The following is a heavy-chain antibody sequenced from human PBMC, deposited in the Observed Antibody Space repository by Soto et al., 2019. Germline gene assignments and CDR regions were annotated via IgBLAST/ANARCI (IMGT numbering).Heavy chain of an antibody. Sequence: SVKVSCKASGGTFSSYTISWVRQAPGQGLEWMGRIIPILGIANYAQKFQGRVTITADKSTSTAYMELSSLRSEDTAVYYCARDSGDYHFDPWGQGTLVTVSS. J-gene: IGHJ5*02. CDR1: GGTFSSYT. CDR2: IIPILGIA. V-gene: IGHV1-69*04. D-gene: IGHD4-17*01. CDR3: ARDSGDYHFDP.